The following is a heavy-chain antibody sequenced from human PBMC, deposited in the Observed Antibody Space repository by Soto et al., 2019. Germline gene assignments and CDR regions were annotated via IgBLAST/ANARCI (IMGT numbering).Heavy chain of an antibody. Sequence: GGSLRLSCAASGFTFSTYNMNWVRQAPGKGLEWVSYISDSSSTIHYADSVKGRFTISRDNAKNSLYLQMNSLRAEDTAVYYCARDDYPYYDDSSGYHFDYWGQGALVTFSS. V-gene: IGHV3-48*01. D-gene: IGHD3-22*01. CDR1: GFTFSTYN. CDR2: ISDSSSTI. J-gene: IGHJ4*02. CDR3: ARDDYPYYDDSSGYHFDY.